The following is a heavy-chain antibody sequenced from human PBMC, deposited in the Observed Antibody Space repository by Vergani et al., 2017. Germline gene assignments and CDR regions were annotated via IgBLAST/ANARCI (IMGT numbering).Heavy chain of an antibody. Sequence: QVQLVQSGAEVKKPGASVKVSCKASGYTFTSYYMHWVRQAPGQGLEWMGIINPSGGSTSYAQKFQGRVTMTRDTSTSTVYMELSSLRSEDTAVYYWASSVTPRSWFDPWGQGTLVTVSS. CDR2: INPSGGST. V-gene: IGHV1-46*01. CDR3: ASSVTPRSWFDP. D-gene: IGHD1-14*01. CDR1: GYTFTSYY. J-gene: IGHJ5*02.